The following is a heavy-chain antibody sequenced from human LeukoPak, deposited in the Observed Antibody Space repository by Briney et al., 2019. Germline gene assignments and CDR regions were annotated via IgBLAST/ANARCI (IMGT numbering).Heavy chain of an antibody. J-gene: IGHJ4*02. CDR3: AKGGRAVAGTRALRIVDY. D-gene: IGHD6-19*01. Sequence: GGSLRLSCAASGFTFSSYAMSWVRQAPGKGLEWVSAISGSGGSTYYADSVKGRFTISRDNSKNTLYLQMNSLRAEDTAVYYCAKGGRAVAGTRALRIVDYWGQGTLVTVSS. CDR1: GFTFSSYA. V-gene: IGHV3-23*01. CDR2: ISGSGGST.